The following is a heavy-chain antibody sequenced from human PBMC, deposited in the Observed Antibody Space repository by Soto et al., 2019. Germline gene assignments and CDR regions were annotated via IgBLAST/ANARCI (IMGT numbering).Heavy chain of an antibody. D-gene: IGHD5-18*01. Sequence: SETLSLTCTVSGASITNDAFFWTWVRQHPEKGLEWLAYITYGGSIYYDPSLRSRLTVSIDKPKSQFSLNVRSVTAADTAVYYCAKMARTQLWLLVQNWGQGLPVTVSS. J-gene: IGHJ4*02. CDR3: AKMARTQLWLLVQN. CDR1: GASITNDAFF. CDR2: ITYGGSI. V-gene: IGHV4-31*03.